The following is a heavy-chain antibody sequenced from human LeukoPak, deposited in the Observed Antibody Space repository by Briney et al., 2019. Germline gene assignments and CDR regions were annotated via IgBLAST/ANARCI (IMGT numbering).Heavy chain of an antibody. J-gene: IGHJ5*02. CDR3: ARLLAAAPLRDR. D-gene: IGHD6-13*01. CDR2: IHQSGDT. V-gene: IGHV4-30-2*06. CDR1: GDSISSGYY. Sequence: SETLSLTCTVSGDSISSGYYWSWIRQSPGKGLEWIGYIHQSGDTYSHSSLKSRVTLSADRSTNQFSLRLSSVTAADTAVYYCARLLAAAPLRDRWGQGILVTVSS.